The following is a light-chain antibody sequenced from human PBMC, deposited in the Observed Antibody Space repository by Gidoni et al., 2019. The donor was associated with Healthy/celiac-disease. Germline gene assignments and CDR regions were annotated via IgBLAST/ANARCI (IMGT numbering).Light chain of an antibody. CDR3: QQYNNWPPP. V-gene: IGKV3-15*01. J-gene: IGKJ2*01. CDR1: QSVSSN. CDR2: GAS. Sequence: PATLSVSPGERATLSCRASQSVSSNLAWYQQKPGQAPRLLIYGASTRATGIPARFSGSGSGTEFTLTISSLQSEDFAVYYCQQYNNWPPPFGQGTKLEIK.